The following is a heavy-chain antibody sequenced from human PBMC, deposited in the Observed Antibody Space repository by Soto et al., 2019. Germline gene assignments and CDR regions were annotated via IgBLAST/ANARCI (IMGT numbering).Heavy chain of an antibody. J-gene: IGHJ4*02. CDR3: ARDVKRTIAVEELDY. CDR2: ISYDGSNK. Sequence: PGGSLRLSCAASGFTFSSYAMHWVRQAPGKGLEWVAVISYDGSNKYYADSVKGRFTISRDNSKNTLYLQMNSLRAEDTAVYYCARDVKRTIAVEELDYWGQGTLVTVSS. D-gene: IGHD6-19*01. CDR1: GFTFSSYA. V-gene: IGHV3-30-3*01.